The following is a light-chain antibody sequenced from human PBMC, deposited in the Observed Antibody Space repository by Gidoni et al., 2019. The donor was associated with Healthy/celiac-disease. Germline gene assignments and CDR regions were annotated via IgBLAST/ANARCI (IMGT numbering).Light chain of an antibody. CDR1: QSISSW. V-gene: IGKV1-5*03. CDR2: KAS. J-gene: IGKJ1*01. CDR3: QQYNSYPWT. Sequence: DIQMTQSPSPLSASVGDRVTITCRASQSISSWLAWYQQKPGKAPKLLIYKASSLESGVPSRSSGSGSGTEFTLTISSLQPDDFATYYCQQYNSYPWTFGQGTKVEIK.